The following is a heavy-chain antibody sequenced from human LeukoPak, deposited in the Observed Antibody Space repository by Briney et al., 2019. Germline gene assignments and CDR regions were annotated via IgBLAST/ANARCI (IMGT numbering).Heavy chain of an antibody. J-gene: IGHJ4*02. D-gene: IGHD3-10*01. CDR1: GFTFSTFA. V-gene: IGHV3-30*04. CDR3: ARVTYGSGTYGAFDY. CDR2: ILYDGSNK. Sequence: PGRSLRLSCAASGFTFSTFAMHWVRQAPGKGLEWVALILYDGSNKYYAESVKGRFSISRDNSKNTLYLQMNSLRAEDTAVYYCARVTYGSGTYGAFDYWGQGTLVTVSS.